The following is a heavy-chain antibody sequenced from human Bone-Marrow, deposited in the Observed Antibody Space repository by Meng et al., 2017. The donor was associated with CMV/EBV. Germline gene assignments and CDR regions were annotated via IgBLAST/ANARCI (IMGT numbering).Heavy chain of an antibody. V-gene: IGHV3-21*01. Sequence: GESLKISCAASGFTFSSYSMNWVRQAPGKGLEWVSSISSSSSYIYYADSVKGRFTISRDNAKNSLYLQMNSLRAEDTAVYYCARVVPAASGMDVWGQGTTDTVSS. J-gene: IGHJ6*02. CDR2: ISSSSSYI. CDR1: GFTFSSYS. D-gene: IGHD2-2*01. CDR3: ARVVPAASGMDV.